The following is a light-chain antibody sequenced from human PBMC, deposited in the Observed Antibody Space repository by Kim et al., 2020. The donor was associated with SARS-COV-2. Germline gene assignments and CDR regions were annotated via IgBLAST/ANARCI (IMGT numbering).Light chain of an antibody. V-gene: IGKV3-15*01. CDR3: QHYHNWPAGHT. CDR2: GAS. Sequence: SLGKRATPSCRASQSVSSSLAWYQQKPGQAPRLLIYGASTRATGIPARFSGSASGTEFTLSISSLQSEDSAIYYCQHYHNWPAGHTFGQGTKLEI. J-gene: IGKJ2*01. CDR1: QSVSSS.